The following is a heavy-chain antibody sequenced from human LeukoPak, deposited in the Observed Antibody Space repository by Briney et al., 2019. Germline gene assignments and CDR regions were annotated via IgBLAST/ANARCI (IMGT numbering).Heavy chain of an antibody. Sequence: GGSLRLSCAASGFTFSGYGIPWVRQAPGKGLEWVAVISYDGNNKYYVDSVKGRFTISRDKSKNTLYLQMSSLRAEDTAVYYCAKDWRWQQPLYGMNVWGQGTTVTVSS. V-gene: IGHV3-30*18. CDR3: AKDWRWQQPLYGMNV. D-gene: IGHD5-24*01. CDR2: ISYDGNNK. CDR1: GFTFSGYG. J-gene: IGHJ6*02.